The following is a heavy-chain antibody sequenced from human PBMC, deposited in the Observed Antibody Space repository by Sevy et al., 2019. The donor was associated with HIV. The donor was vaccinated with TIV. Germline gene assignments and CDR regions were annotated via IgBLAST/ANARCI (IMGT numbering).Heavy chain of an antibody. Sequence: GGSLRLSCAASGFSFSRFWMHWVRQAPGKGLVWVSRINSDETSTSYADSVKGRFTISRDNARHTLFLQMNSLTVEDTAVYYCARGDGYTRGAFDMWGQGTMVTVSS. CDR1: GFSFSRFW. J-gene: IGHJ3*02. D-gene: IGHD1-1*01. V-gene: IGHV3-74*01. CDR3: ARGDGYTRGAFDM. CDR2: INSDETST.